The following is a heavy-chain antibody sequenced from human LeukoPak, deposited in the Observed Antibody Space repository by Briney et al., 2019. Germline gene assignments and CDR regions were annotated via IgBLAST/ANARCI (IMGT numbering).Heavy chain of an antibody. CDR1: GGSISTYY. CDR2: IYHSGST. Sequence: SETLSLTCTVSGGSISTYYWNWIRQPPGKGLEWIGYIYHSGSTNYNPSLQSRVTITVDTSKNQFSLNLNSVTAADTAVYYCARGGAARLHFQNWGQGTLVTVSS. CDR3: ARGGAARLHFQN. J-gene: IGHJ1*01. D-gene: IGHD6-6*01. V-gene: IGHV4-59*01.